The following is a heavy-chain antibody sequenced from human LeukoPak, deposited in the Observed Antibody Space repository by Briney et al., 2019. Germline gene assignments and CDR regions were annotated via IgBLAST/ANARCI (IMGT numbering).Heavy chain of an antibody. CDR2: ISNNGGYT. CDR3: AKDPADGSSGYRMYYFDY. V-gene: IGHV3-23*01. D-gene: IGHD3-22*01. Sequence: GGSLRLSCAASGFTFSSSAMSWVRQAPGKGLEWVSAISNNGGYTYYADSVKGRFTISRDNSKNTLYLQMNNLRAEDTAVYYCAKDPADGSSGYRMYYFDYWGQGTLVTVSS. CDR1: GFTFSSSA. J-gene: IGHJ4*02.